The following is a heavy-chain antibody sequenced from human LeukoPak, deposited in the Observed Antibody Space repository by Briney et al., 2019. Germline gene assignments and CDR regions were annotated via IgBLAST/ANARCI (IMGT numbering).Heavy chain of an antibody. CDR1: VFTFIAHG. J-gene: IGHJ4*02. V-gene: IGHV3-74*01. CDR2: INNDGSST. Sequence: GGSLRLSCAASVFTFIAHGMQWVRHAPGKGLVWVSRINNDGSSTSYADSVKGRFTISRNNAKNTLYLQVNSLRAEDTGVYYRERELPREVTLDYWGQGTLVTVSS. CDR3: ERELPREVTLDY. D-gene: IGHD2-21*02.